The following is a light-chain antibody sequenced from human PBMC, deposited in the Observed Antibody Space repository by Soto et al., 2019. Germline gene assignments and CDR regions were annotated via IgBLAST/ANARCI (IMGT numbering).Light chain of an antibody. J-gene: IGLJ1*01. CDR3: QSYDSSLSGSRV. V-gene: IGLV1-40*01. CDR1: SSNIGAGYD. CDR2: GNS. Sequence: QSVLTQPPSVSGAPGQRVTISCTGSSSNIGAGYDVHWYQQLPGTAPKLLIYGNSNRPSEVPDRFSGSKSGTSASLAITGLQVEDEADYYCQSYDSSLSGSRVFGAGTKLTVL.